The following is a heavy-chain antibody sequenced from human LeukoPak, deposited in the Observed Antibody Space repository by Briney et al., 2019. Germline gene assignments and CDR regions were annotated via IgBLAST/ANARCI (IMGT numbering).Heavy chain of an antibody. CDR1: GGSISSKSYY. V-gene: IGHV4-61*02. CDR2: IYASGST. D-gene: IGHD6-6*01. J-gene: IGHJ4*02. CDR3: ARAGGYSSSLLNY. Sequence: SETLSLTCTVSGGSISSKSYYWSWIRQPAGKGLEWIGRIYASGSTDYNPSLKSRVTISVDKSKNQFSLKLSSVTAADTAVYYCARAGGYSSSLLNYWSQGTLVTVSS.